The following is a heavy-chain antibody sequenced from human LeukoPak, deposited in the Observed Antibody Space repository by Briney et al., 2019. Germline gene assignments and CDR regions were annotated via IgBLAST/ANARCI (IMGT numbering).Heavy chain of an antibody. CDR2: INPNSGGT. V-gene: IGHV1-2*02. D-gene: IGHD5-18*01. J-gene: IGHJ4*02. CDR1: GYTFTDYF. CDR3: ARDPGYSSPRGDY. Sequence: ASGKVSCTASGYTFTDYFMHWVRHAPGQGLEWMGWINPNSGGTHYAQKFQGRVTMTRDTSISTAYMELSRLRSDDTAVYYCARDPGYSSPRGDYWGQGTLVTVSS.